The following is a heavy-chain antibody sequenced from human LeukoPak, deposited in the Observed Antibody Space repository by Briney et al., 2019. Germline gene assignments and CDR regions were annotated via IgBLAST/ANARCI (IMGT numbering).Heavy chain of an antibody. CDR3: ARTQKYAATLFY. CDR2: MNPNSGNT. V-gene: IGHV1-8*01. Sequence: ASVKVSCRASGYTFTTHDINWVRQATGQGLEWMGWMNPNSGNTGYAQKFQGRVTMTRNTSISTAYMELSSLRSEDTAVCYCARTQKYAATLFYWGQGTLVTVSS. J-gene: IGHJ4*02. CDR1: GYTFTTHD.